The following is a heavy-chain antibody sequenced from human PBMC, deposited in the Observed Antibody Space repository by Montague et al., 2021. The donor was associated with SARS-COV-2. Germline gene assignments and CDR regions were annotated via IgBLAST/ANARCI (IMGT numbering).Heavy chain of an antibody. CDR2: INPHSGGT. CDR1: GYIFSDYY. D-gene: IGHD3-16*01. J-gene: IGHJ4*02. V-gene: IGHV1-2*02. Sequence: SVKVSCKASGYIFSDYYVHWLRQAPAQGLEWMGWINPHSGGTNYAQKFQGRVTLTRDTSITTAYMDLSGLTSDDTAVYYFARGATDDDWGRGTLVTVSS. CDR3: ARGATDDD.